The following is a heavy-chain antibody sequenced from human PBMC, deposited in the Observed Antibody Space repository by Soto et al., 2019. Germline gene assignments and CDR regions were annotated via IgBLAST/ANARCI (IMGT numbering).Heavy chain of an antibody. D-gene: IGHD6-13*01. CDR3: AKDVEGLREAAAGFDY. CDR1: GFTFDDYA. CDR2: ISWNSGSI. V-gene: IGHV3-9*01. Sequence: GGSLRLSCAASGFTFDDYAMHWVRQAPGKGLEWVSGISWNSGSIGYADSVKGRFTISRDNAKNSLYLQMNSLRAEDTALYYCAKDVEGLREAAAGFDYWGQGTLVTVSS. J-gene: IGHJ4*02.